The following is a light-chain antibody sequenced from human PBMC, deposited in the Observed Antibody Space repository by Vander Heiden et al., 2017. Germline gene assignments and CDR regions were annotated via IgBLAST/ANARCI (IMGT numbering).Light chain of an antibody. Sequence: QSVLTQPPSVSAAPGQKVTISCSGSSSKLLIYDNNKRPSGIPDRFSASKSGTSATLGITGLQTGDEADYYCVTWDTSLSTLVFGPGTKVTVL. V-gene: IGLV1-51*01. CDR1: SS. CDR3: VTWDTSLSTLV. J-gene: IGLJ1*01. CDR2: DNN.